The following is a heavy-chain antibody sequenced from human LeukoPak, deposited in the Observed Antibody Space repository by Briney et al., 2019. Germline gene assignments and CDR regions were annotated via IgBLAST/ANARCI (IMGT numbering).Heavy chain of an antibody. V-gene: IGHV1-69*05. Sequence: SVKVSCKASGGTFSNYAISWVRQAPGQGLEWMGGIIPIFGTANYAQKFQGRVTITTDESTSTAYMELSSLRSEDTAVYYCARAGGDSDAFDIWGQGTMVTVSS. J-gene: IGHJ3*02. CDR1: GGTFSNYA. CDR2: IIPIFGTA. D-gene: IGHD2-21*02. CDR3: ARAGGDSDAFDI.